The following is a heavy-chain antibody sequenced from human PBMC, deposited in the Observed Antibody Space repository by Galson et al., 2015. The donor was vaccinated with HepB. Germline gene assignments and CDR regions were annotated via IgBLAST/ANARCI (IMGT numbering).Heavy chain of an antibody. CDR3: ARYSSSLYIHPFDY. CDR2: ISVYSGDT. D-gene: IGHD6-13*01. Sequence: SGYTLTNYHFHWVRQAPGQGPEWMGWISVYSGDTNYAQKLQGRVTMTTDTSTSTAYMELRSLRYDDTAVYYCARYSSSLYIHPFDYWGQGTLVTVSS. J-gene: IGHJ4*02. CDR1: GYTLTNYH. V-gene: IGHV1-18*04.